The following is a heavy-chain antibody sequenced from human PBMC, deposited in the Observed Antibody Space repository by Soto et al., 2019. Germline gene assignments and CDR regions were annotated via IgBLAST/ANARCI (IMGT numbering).Heavy chain of an antibody. V-gene: IGHV1-18*03. CDR2: ISAHRGQT. Sequence: QVQLVQSAPELTKPGASVKVSCRVSGHISGHYGISWVRLRAGQGLEWMGWISAHRGQTNYAHKFRGRVTMTTDPSTATVSMELTNLLSDDLAVYVCARDVDQWDQRFCDNWGQGTLVTVSS. CDR3: ARDVDQWDQRFCDN. D-gene: IGHD1-26*01. J-gene: IGHJ4*02. CDR1: GHISGHYG.